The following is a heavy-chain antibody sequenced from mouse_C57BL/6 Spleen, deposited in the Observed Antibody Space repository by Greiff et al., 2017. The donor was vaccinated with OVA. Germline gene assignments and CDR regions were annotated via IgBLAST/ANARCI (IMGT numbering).Heavy chain of an antibody. V-gene: IGHV1-55*01. CDR2: IYPGSGST. D-gene: IGHD4-1*01. CDR1: GYTFTSYW. CDR3: AKGSGAHDGLNWDGGFDY. Sequence: VQLQQPGAELVKPGASVKMSCKASGYTFTSYWITWVKQRPGQGLEWIGDIYPGSGSTNYNEKFKSKATLTVDTSSSTAYMQLSSLTSEDSAVYYCAKGSGAHDGLNWDGGFDYWGQGTTLTVSS. J-gene: IGHJ2*01.